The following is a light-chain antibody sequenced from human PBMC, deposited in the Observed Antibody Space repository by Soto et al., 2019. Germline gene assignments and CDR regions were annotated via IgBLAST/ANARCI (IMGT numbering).Light chain of an antibody. Sequence: ILITQSPDSLAVYLGEMATINCKSSQSVLYSSKNKNYLAWYQQKPGQPPKLLFSWASTRESGVPDRFSGSGSGTDFILTISSLQAEDVAVYYCQQYYSTPHTFGQGTKLEIK. CDR3: QQYYSTPHT. V-gene: IGKV4-1*01. CDR1: QSVLYSSKNKNY. CDR2: WAS. J-gene: IGKJ2*01.